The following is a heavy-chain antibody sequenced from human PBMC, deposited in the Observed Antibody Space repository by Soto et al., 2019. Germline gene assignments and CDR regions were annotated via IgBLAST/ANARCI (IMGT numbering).Heavy chain of an antibody. J-gene: IGHJ4*02. D-gene: IGHD2-15*01. CDR3: ARGQVGAAQH. V-gene: IGHV4-30-2*01. Sequence: QLQLQESGSGLVKPSQTLSLTCAVSGGSISSGGYSWSWIRQPPGKGLEWIGYSYHSGSTYYNPCLKRRVSISGDRCKNQVSRKLGSVTAADTAVYYCARGQVGAAQHWGQGTLVTVSS. CDR2: SYHSGST. CDR1: GGSISSGGYS.